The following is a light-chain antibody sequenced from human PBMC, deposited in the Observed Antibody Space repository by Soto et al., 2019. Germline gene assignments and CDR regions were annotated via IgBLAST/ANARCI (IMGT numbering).Light chain of an antibody. J-gene: IGKJ1*01. CDR1: QGISTN. CDR3: QKYNSAPST. V-gene: IGKV1-27*01. Sequence: DIQMTQSPSSLSASVGDRVTITCRASQGISTNLAWYQQKPGKVPKLLIYAASTLQSGVPSRFSGSGSGTDFTLTISSLQPEDVATYYCQKYNSAPSTFGQGTKVEIK. CDR2: AAS.